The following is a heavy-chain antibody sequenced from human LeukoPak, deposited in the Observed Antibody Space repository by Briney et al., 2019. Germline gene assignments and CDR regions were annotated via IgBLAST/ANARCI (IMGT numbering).Heavy chain of an antibody. V-gene: IGHV1-8*03. CDR1: GYTFTSYD. J-gene: IGHJ5*02. CDR2: MNPNSGNT. Sequence: ASVKVSCKASGYTFTSYDINWVRQATGQGLEWMGWMNPNSGNTGYAQKFQGRVTITRNTSISTAYMELSSLRSEDTAVYYCARDRGAYYDFWSGDYSPGWFDPWGQGTLVTVSS. D-gene: IGHD3-3*01. CDR3: ARDRGAYYDFWSGDYSPGWFDP.